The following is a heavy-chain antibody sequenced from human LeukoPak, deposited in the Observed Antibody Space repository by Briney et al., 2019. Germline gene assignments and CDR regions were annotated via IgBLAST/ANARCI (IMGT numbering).Heavy chain of an antibody. Sequence: VASVKVSCKASGYTFTSYGISWVRQAPGQGLEWMGWISAYNGNTNYAQKLQGRVTMTTDTSTSTAYMELRSLRSDDTAVYYCARAPLYQLPEMNWFDPWGQGTLVTVSS. CDR3: ARAPLYQLPEMNWFDP. V-gene: IGHV1-18*01. D-gene: IGHD2-2*01. CDR2: ISAYNGNT. CDR1: GYTFTSYG. J-gene: IGHJ5*02.